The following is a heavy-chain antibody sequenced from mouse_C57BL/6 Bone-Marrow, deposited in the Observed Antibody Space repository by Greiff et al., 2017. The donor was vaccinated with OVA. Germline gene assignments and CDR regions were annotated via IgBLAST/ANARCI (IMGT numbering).Heavy chain of an antibody. CDR2: ISSGSSTI. D-gene: IGHD1-1*01. J-gene: IGHJ2*01. V-gene: IGHV5-17*01. CDR3: ARNYYSQVFDY. CDR1: GFTFSDYG. Sequence: EVQGVESGGGLVKPGGSLKLSCAASGFTFSDYGMHWVRQAPEKGLEWVAYISSGSSTIYYADKVTGRFTISRDNAKHTLFLQRTSLRSEDSAMYYGARNYYSQVFDYWGQGTTLTVSS.